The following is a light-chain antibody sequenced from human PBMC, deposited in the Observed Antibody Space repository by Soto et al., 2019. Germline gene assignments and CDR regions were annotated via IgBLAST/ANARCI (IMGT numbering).Light chain of an antibody. CDR3: CSYAGPRYV. V-gene: IGLV2-23*01. CDR1: SSDVGGYPL. CDR2: EGS. J-gene: IGLJ7*01. Sequence: QSALTQPASVSGSPGQSITISCTGTSSDVGGYPLVSWYQQHPGKAPKLMIYEGSKRPSGVSNRFSGSKSGYTASLTISGLQAEDEADYYCCSYAGPRYVFGSGTQLTVL.